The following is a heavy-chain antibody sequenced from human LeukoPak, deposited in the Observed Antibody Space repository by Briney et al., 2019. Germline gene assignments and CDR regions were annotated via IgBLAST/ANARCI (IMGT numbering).Heavy chain of an antibody. D-gene: IGHD2-2*01. CDR1: GFTFSSYA. Sequence: GGSLRLSCAASGFTFSSYAMHWVRQAPGKGLEWVAVISYDGSNKYYADSVKGRFTISRDNSKNTLYLQMNGLRAEDTAVYYCASRGYCSSTSCYYFDYWGQGTLVTVSS. CDR3: ASRGYCSSTSCYYFDY. V-gene: IGHV3-30-3*01. J-gene: IGHJ4*02. CDR2: ISYDGSNK.